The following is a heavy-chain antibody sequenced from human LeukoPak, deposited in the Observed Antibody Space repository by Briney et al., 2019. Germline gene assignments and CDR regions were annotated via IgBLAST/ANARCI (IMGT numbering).Heavy chain of an antibody. V-gene: IGHV4-39*07. Sequence: SETLSLTCTVSGGSISSSSYYWGWIRQPPGKGLEWIGSIYYSGSTYYNPSLKSRVTISVDTSKNQFSLKLSSVTAADTAVYYCARDLNYYDSSGYYYERVFFDIWGQGTMVTVSS. D-gene: IGHD3-22*01. J-gene: IGHJ3*02. CDR3: ARDLNYYDSSGYYYERVFFDI. CDR1: GGSISSSSYY. CDR2: IYYSGST.